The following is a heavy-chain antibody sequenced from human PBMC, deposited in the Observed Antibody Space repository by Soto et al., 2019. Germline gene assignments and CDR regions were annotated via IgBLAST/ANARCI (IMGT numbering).Heavy chain of an antibody. Sequence: EVQLVESGGGLVQPGGSLRLSCATSGFTFSDYYMDWVRQAPGKGLEWVGRSRSKANRYTTEYAASVKGRFTVSRDESKNSLNLQMSSLTTDDTAVYYCGRGYNSFDSWGQGTLVTVCS. D-gene: IGHD6-25*01. CDR2: SRSKANRYTT. J-gene: IGHJ4*02. CDR1: GFTFSDYY. V-gene: IGHV3-72*01. CDR3: GRGYNSFDS.